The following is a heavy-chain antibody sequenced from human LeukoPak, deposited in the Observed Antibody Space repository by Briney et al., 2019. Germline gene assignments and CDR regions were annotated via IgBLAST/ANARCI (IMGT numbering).Heavy chain of an antibody. Sequence: SETLSLTCTVSGGSISSGDYYWSWIRQPPGKGLEWIGYIYYSGSTYYNPSLKSRVTISVDTSKNQFSLRLSSVTAADTAVYYCARESYFPRYFDYWGQGTLVTVSS. CDR3: ARESYFPRYFDY. D-gene: IGHD3-10*01. J-gene: IGHJ4*02. CDR2: IYYSGST. V-gene: IGHV4-30-4*01. CDR1: GGSISSGDYY.